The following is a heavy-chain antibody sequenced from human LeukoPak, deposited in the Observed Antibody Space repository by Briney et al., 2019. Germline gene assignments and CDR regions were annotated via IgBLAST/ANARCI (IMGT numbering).Heavy chain of an antibody. CDR3: VLRFAALGYFDY. Sequence: GGSLRLSCAASGFTFSSYGMHWVRQAPGKGLEWVAFIRYDGSNKYYADSVKCRFTISRDNSKNTLYLQMNSLRAEDTAVYYCVLRFAALGYFDYWGQGNLVTVSS. J-gene: IGHJ4*02. CDR1: GFTFSSYG. D-gene: IGHD2-21*01. V-gene: IGHV3-30*02. CDR2: IRYDGSNK.